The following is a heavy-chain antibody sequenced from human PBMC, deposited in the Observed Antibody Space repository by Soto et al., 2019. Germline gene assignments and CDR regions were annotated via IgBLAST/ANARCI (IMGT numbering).Heavy chain of an antibody. Sequence: EVQLLESGGGLVQPGGSLRLSCAASGFTFSSYAMSWVRQAPGKGLEWVSAISGSGGSTYYADSVKGRFTISRDNSKNTLYLQMNSLRSEDTAVYYCPPSGSYLDPPDFDYWGQGTLVTVSS. CDR2: ISGSGGST. D-gene: IGHD1-26*01. CDR3: PPSGSYLDPPDFDY. CDR1: GFTFSSYA. J-gene: IGHJ4*02. V-gene: IGHV3-23*01.